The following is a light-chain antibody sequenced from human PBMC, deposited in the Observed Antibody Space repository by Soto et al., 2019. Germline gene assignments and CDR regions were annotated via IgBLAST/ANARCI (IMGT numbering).Light chain of an antibody. V-gene: IGKV1-5*03. CDR1: QSISNW. CDR2: QAS. J-gene: IGKJ4*01. CDR3: QQYNSYALT. Sequence: DIQMTLSPSTLSASVGDRVTITCRASQSISNWLAWYQQKPGKAPKVLIYQASSLESGVPSRFSGSGSGTEFTLTISSLQPDDFATYYCQQYNSYALTFGGGTKVEIK.